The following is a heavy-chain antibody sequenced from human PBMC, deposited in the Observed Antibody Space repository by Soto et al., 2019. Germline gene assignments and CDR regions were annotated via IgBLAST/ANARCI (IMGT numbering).Heavy chain of an antibody. CDR3: ARGTKYYYQGMDV. CDR2: VYDSGST. V-gene: IGHV4-59*01. CDR1: GDSINNYY. Sequence: SETLSLTCTVSGDSINNYYWTWIRQPPGKVLEWIGYVYDSGSTSYNPSLKSRLTISVDTSKNQFSLKLKSVTAADTAVYYCARGTKYYYQGMDVWGQGTKVTVSS. J-gene: IGHJ6*02.